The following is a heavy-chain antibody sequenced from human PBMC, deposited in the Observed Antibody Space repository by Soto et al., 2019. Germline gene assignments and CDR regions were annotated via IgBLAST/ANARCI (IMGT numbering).Heavy chain of an antibody. CDR3: ARIILVGATIRGAFDI. Sequence: SGPTLVNPTQTLTLTCTFSGFSLSTSGMCVSWIRQPPGKALEWLALIDWDDDKYYSTSLKTRLTISKDTPKNQVVLTMTNMDPVDTATYYCARIILVGATIRGAFDIWGQGTMVTVSS. V-gene: IGHV2-70*01. D-gene: IGHD1-26*01. CDR2: IDWDDDK. J-gene: IGHJ3*02. CDR1: GFSLSTSGMC.